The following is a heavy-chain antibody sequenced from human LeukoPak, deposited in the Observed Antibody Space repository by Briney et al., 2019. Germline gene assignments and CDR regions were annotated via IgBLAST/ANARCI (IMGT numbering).Heavy chain of an antibody. D-gene: IGHD1-26*01. V-gene: IGHV3-9*01. CDR2: ISWNSGSI. CDR3: AKDGQRGATAGSFDY. CDR1: GFTFDDYA. J-gene: IGHJ4*02. Sequence: SLRLSCAASGFTFDDYAVHWVRQAPGKGLEWVSGISWNSGSIGYADSVKGRFTISRDNAKNSLYLQMNSLRAEDTALYYCAKDGQRGATAGSFDYWGQGTLVTVSS.